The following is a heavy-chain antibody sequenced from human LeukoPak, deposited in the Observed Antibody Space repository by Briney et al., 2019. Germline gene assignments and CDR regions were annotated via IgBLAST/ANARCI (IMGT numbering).Heavy chain of an antibody. CDR1: GFIFGDYG. CDR3: AELGITMIGGV. D-gene: IGHD3-10*02. CDR2: INWNGDNT. Sequence: GGSLRLSCAASGFIFGDYGMSWVRQAPGKGLEWVSGINWNGDNTRYGDSVKGRFIISRDNAKNSLYLQMNSLRAEDTAVYYCAELGITMIGGVWGKGTTVTISS. J-gene: IGHJ6*04. V-gene: IGHV3-20*04.